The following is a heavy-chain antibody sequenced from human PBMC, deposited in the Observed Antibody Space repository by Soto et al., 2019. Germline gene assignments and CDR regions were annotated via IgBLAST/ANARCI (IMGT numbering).Heavy chain of an antibody. CDR3: AKGGRGTYYYYYGMDV. D-gene: IGHD1-1*01. Sequence: LRLSCAASGFTFSSYAMRWVRQAPGKGLEWVAVISYDGNNKYYADSVKGRFTISRDNSKNTLYLQMNSLRAEDTAVYYCAKGGRGTYYYYYGMDVWGQGTTVTVSS. CDR1: GFTFSSYA. J-gene: IGHJ6*02. V-gene: IGHV3-30*04. CDR2: ISYDGNNK.